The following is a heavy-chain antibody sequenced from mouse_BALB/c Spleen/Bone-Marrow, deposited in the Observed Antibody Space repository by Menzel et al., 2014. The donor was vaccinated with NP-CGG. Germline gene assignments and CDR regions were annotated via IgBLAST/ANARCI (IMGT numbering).Heavy chain of an antibody. CDR1: GYAFTSYW. Sequence: VQLVESGAELVKPGASVELSCKTSGYAFTSYWIQRVKQRPGQGLGWIGEIFPGTVTPYYNEKFKGKATLTIDTSSSTASMQLSSLTSEDSAVYFCARRGYGYLDYWGQGTTLTVSS. J-gene: IGHJ2*01. CDR3: ARRGYGYLDY. CDR2: IFPGTVTP. V-gene: IGHV1S132*01. D-gene: IGHD2-10*02.